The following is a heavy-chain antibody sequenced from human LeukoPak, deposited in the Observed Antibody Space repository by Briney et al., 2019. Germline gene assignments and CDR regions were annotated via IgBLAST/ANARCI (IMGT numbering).Heavy chain of an antibody. CDR2: ISSNGGST. Sequence: GGSLRLSCAASGFTFSSYAMHWVRQAPGKGLEYVSAISSNGGSTYYANSVKGRFTISRDNSKNMLYLQMGSLRAEDMAVYYCARSITIFGVVTSSLDCWGQGTLVTVSS. CDR1: GFTFSSYA. D-gene: IGHD3-3*01. V-gene: IGHV3-64*01. CDR3: ARSITIFGVVTSSLDC. J-gene: IGHJ4*02.